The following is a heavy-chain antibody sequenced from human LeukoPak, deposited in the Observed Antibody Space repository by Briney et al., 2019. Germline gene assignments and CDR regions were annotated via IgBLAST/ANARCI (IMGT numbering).Heavy chain of an antibody. J-gene: IGHJ3*02. CDR1: GYTFTGYY. CDR3: ARDGTVTDAFDI. V-gene: IGHV1-2*02. D-gene: IGHD4-17*01. CDR2: INIHSDGT. Sequence: ATVKVSCKASGYTFTGYYMHWVRQAPGQGLEWMGWINIHSDGTNYPQKFQGRVTMTRDTSISTAYMELSRLRSDDTAVYYCARDGTVTDAFDIWGQGTMVTVSS.